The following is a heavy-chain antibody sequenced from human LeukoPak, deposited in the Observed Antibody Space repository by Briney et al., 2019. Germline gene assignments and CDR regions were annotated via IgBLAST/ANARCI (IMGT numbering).Heavy chain of an antibody. CDR3: ARDVNDAFDY. D-gene: IGHD1-1*01. CDR2: ISSGSSYI. Sequence: GGSLRLACAASGFTFSSYSMNWVRHAPEKGLEWVSSISSGSSYIYYADSVKGRFTISIDHAKTSLFLQMNSLRAEDTAIYYCARDVNDAFDYWGQGTLVTVSS. J-gene: IGHJ4*02. V-gene: IGHV3-21*01. CDR1: GFTFSSYS.